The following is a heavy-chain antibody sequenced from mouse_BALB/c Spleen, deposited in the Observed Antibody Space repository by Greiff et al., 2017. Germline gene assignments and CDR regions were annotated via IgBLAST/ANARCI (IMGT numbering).Heavy chain of an antibody. CDR1: GFTFTAYY. Sequence: EVKLVESGGGLVQPGGSLRLSCATSGFTFTAYYMSWVRQPPGKALEWSGFIRNKANGYTTEYSASVKGRFTISRDNSQSILYLQMNTLRAEDSATYYCARDLSSLYDYETWFAYWGQGTLVTVSA. J-gene: IGHJ3*01. CDR2: IRNKANGYTT. V-gene: IGHV7-3*02. D-gene: IGHD2-4*01. CDR3: ARDLSSLYDYETWFAY.